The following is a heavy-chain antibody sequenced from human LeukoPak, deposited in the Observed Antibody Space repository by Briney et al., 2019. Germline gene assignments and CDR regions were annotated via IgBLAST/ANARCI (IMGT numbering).Heavy chain of an antibody. CDR1: GFPFSSYS. Sequence: GGSLRLSCAASGFPFSSYSMTWVRQAPGKGLEWVANIKPDGTTKFYVDSVKGRFTISRDNALNSLYLQMNSLRAEDTAIYYCARGPPPGRDSSGYYDYWGQGTLVTVSS. V-gene: IGHV3-7*03. D-gene: IGHD3-22*01. J-gene: IGHJ4*02. CDR2: IKPDGTTK. CDR3: ARGPPPGRDSSGYYDY.